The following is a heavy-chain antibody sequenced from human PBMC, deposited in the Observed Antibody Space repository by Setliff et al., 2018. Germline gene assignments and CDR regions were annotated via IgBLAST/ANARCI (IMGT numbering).Heavy chain of an antibody. V-gene: IGHV4-34*01. Sequence: SETLSLTCTVSGGSISPYFWSWIRQPPGKGLEWIGEINHGGSTNYNPSLKSRVTISVDTSKNQFSLKLSAVTAADTALYYCARGAQTRYGSGSYDYWGQGTLVTVSS. J-gene: IGHJ4*02. CDR3: ARGAQTRYGSGSYDY. CDR1: GGSISPYF. D-gene: IGHD3-10*01. CDR2: INHGGST.